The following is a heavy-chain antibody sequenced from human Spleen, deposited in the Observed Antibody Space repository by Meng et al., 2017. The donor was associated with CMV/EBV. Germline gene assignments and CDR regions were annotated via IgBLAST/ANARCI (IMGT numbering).Heavy chain of an antibody. CDR2: ISPYNGNT. Sequence: QVQLVQSGAEVKKPGASVKVSCKASGYTLSSYAINWIRQAPGQGLEWMGWISPYNGNTHYSQKIQGRATMTTDTSTSTTYMELRSLRSDDTAIYYCAREANGGLDYWGQGALVTVSS. CDR3: AREANGGLDY. D-gene: IGHD2-8*01. J-gene: IGHJ4*02. CDR1: GYTLSSYA. V-gene: IGHV1-18*01.